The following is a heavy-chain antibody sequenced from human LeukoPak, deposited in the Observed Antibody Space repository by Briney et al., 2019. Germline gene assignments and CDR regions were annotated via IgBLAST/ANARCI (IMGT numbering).Heavy chain of an antibody. CDR1: GGSISSGDYY. CDR2: IYCSGST. V-gene: IGHV4-30-4*08. Sequence: TPSQTLSLTCTVSGGSISSGDYYWSWIRQPPGKGLEWIGYIYCSGSTYYNPSLKSRVTISVDTSKNQFSLKLSSVTAADTAVYYCARYYCSSTSCYRLSFDPWGQGTLVTVSS. D-gene: IGHD2-2*01. CDR3: ARYYCSSTSCYRLSFDP. J-gene: IGHJ5*02.